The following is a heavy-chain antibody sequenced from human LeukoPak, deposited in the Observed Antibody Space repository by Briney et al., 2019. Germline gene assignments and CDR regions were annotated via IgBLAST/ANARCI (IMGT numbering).Heavy chain of an antibody. CDR2: VLYDGSKK. CDR3: VRDNWGRAFVI. D-gene: IGHD7-27*01. Sequence: GGSLRLSCAASGFTLYKYTVHWVSQAPGKGLQWVAVVLYDGSKKNNADSVKGRFTSSRDNSRNMLYLQMNSLRAEDTALYYCVRDNWGRAFVIPGEGTMVTVSS. V-gene: IGHV3-30*04. CDR1: GFTLYKYT. J-gene: IGHJ3*02.